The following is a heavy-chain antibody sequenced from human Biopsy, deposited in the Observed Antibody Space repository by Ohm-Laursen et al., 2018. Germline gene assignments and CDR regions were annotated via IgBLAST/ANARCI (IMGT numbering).Heavy chain of an antibody. CDR1: SYTFTDYN. J-gene: IGHJ4*02. Sequence: ASVKVSCTASSYTFTDYNIHWMRQAPGQGLEWPGYINCKTGATNYAQKFQGTVTMTRDTSISTAYLALGSLRSADTAIYYCARDPLNGHKHFDYWGQGSLVTVSS. V-gene: IGHV1-2*02. CDR2: INCKTGAT. CDR3: ARDPLNGHKHFDY. D-gene: IGHD2-8*01.